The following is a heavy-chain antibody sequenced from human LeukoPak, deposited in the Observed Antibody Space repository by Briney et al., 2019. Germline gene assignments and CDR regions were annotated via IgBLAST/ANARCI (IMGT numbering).Heavy chain of an antibody. V-gene: IGHV5-51*01. CDR3: ARQGYCDITFVHMDV. CDR1: GYSFTSYW. D-gene: IGHD3-9*01. CDR2: IYPGDFDT. J-gene: IGHJ6*03. Sequence: GESLKISCKGSGYSFTSYWIGWVRQMPGKGLEWMGIIYPGDFDTRYSPSFQGQVTISADKSISTAYLQWSSLKASDTAMYYCARQGYCDITFVHMDVWGKGTTVTVSS.